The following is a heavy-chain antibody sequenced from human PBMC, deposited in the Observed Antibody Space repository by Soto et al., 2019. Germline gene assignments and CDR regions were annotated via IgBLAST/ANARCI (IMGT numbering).Heavy chain of an antibody. Sequence: QVQLVQSGAEVQKPGSSVKVSCKASGGTFSSYAISWVRQAPGQGLEWMGGIIPIGGTANYAQKFQGRVTITADESTRTAYMELSSLRSEDKAVYYCAREVVVVLQGWFDPWGQGTLVTVSS. V-gene: IGHV1-69*01. CDR3: AREVVVVLQGWFDP. CDR1: GGTFSSYA. CDR2: IIPIGGTA. J-gene: IGHJ5*02. D-gene: IGHD2-2*01.